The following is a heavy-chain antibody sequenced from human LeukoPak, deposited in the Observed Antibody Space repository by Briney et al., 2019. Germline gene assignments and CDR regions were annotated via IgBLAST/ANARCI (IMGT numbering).Heavy chain of an antibody. D-gene: IGHD6-6*01. CDR1: GYTLTGLS. CDR3: ATAGSSLSLGDFDY. CDR2: FDPEDGET. V-gene: IGHV1-24*01. Sequence: ASVKVSCKVSGYTLTGLSMHWVRQAPGKGLEWMGGFDPEDGETIYAQKFQGRVTMTEDTSTDTAYMELSSLRSEDTAVYYCATAGSSLSLGDFDYWGQGTLVTVSS. J-gene: IGHJ4*02.